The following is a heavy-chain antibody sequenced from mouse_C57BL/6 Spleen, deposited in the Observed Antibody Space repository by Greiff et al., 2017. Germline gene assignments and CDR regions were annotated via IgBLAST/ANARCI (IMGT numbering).Heavy chain of an antibody. J-gene: IGHJ3*01. CDR3: ARGTYGYDEAWFAC. Sequence: VQLQQPGAELVRPGSSVKLSCKASGYTFTSYWMDWVKQRPGQGLEWIGNIYPSDSETHYNQKFKDKATLTVDKSSSTAYMQLSSLTSEDSAVYYCARGTYGYDEAWFACWGQGTLVTVSA. CDR1: GYTFTSYW. D-gene: IGHD2-2*01. V-gene: IGHV1-61*01. CDR2: IYPSDSET.